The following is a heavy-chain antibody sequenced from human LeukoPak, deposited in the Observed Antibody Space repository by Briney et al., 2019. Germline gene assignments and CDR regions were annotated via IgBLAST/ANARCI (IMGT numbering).Heavy chain of an antibody. CDR1: GYTFTSYG. D-gene: IGHD4-17*01. CDR2: ISAYNGNT. J-gene: IGHJ6*02. Sequence: GSVKVSCKASGYTFTSYGISWVRQAPGQGLEWMGWISAYNGNTNYAQKLQGRVTMTTDTSTSTAYMELRSLRPDDTAVYYCARENPHYGDYYYYGMDVWGQGTTVTVSS. CDR3: ARENPHYGDYYYYGMDV. V-gene: IGHV1-18*01.